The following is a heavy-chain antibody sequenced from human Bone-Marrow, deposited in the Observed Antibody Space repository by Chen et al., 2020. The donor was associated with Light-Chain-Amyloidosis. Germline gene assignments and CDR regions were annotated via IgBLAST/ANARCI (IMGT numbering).Heavy chain of an antibody. CDR2: ISARGYSP. J-gene: IGHJ4*02. D-gene: IGHD6-13*01. V-gene: IGHV3-23*04. Sequence: EVQLVESGGGLVQRGGSLRLSCAVSGFTFSNFAMSWIRQAPGKGLEWVSGISARGYSPHYAESVKGRFTISRDNPKSTLYMEINSLRAEDTAVYYCAKEESASGPYDYWGRGTLVTVPS. CDR1: GFTFSNFA. CDR3: AKEESASGPYDY.